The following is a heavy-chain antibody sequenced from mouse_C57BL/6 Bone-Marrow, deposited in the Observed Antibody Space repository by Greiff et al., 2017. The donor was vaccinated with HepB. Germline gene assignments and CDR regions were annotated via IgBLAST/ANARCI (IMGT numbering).Heavy chain of an antibody. V-gene: IGHV5-17*03. CDR1: GFTFSDYG. CDR2: ISSGSSTI. J-gene: IGHJ2*01. Sequence: DVQLVESGGGLVKPGGSLKLSCAASGFTFSDYGMHWVRQAPEKGLEWVAYISSGSSTIYYADSVKGRFTISRDNAKNTLYLQMSSLRSEDTALYYCARQDYYGTDYWGQGTTLTVSS. CDR3: ARQDYYGTDY. D-gene: IGHD1-1*01.